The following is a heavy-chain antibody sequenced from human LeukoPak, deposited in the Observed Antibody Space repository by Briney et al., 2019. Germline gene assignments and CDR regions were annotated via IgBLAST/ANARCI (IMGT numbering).Heavy chain of an antibody. CDR2: ISSSGSDI. J-gene: IGHJ6*02. CDR3: ATDKRGYRGYEGGYYYYGMDV. V-gene: IGHV3-11*01. D-gene: IGHD5-12*01. CDR1: GFTFRDHY. Sequence: GGSLRLSCAASGFTFRDHYMSWIRQAPGKGLEWVSDISSSGSDIYYADSVKGRFTSSRDNSKNSLYLQMNSLRAEDTPVYYCATDKRGYRGYEGGYYYYGMDVWGQGSTVTVSS.